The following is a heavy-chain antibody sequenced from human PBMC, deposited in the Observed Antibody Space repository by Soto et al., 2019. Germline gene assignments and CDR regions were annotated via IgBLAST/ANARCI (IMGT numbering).Heavy chain of an antibody. D-gene: IGHD3-10*01. Sequence: QITLKESGPTLVKPTQTLTLTCTFSGFSLSTSGVGVGWIRQPPGKALEWLALIYWDDDKRYSPSLKSRLTITKDTSNNQVVLTMTNMDPVDTATYYCAHKSVWVLWFGDRGWFDPWGQGTLVTVSS. CDR1: GFSLSTSGVG. V-gene: IGHV2-5*02. J-gene: IGHJ5*02. CDR3: AHKSVWVLWFGDRGWFDP. CDR2: IYWDDDK.